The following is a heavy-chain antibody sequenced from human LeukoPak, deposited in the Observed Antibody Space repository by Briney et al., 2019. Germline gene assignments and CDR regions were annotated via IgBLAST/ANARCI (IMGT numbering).Heavy chain of an antibody. D-gene: IGHD1-1*01. CDR2: IYSGGST. J-gene: IGHJ4*02. V-gene: IGHV3-53*05. CDR3: AYYHVNEEPPTF. Sequence: GALRLSCAASGFTVSSNYMSWVRQAPGKGLEWVSVIYSGGSTCYADSVKGRFTVSRDNSKNMLYLQMNSLRAEDTAVYYCAYYHVNEEPPTFWGQGTLVTVSS. CDR1: GFTVSSNY.